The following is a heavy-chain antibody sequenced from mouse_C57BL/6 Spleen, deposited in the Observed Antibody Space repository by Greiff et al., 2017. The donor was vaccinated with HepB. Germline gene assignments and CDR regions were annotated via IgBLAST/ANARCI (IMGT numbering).Heavy chain of an antibody. CDR1: GFTFSSYG. V-gene: IGHV5-6*01. CDR3: ARHVVTNYFDY. CDR2: ISSGGSYT. D-gene: IGHD2-2*01. Sequence: EVHLVESGGDLVKPGGSLKLSCAASGFTFSSYGMSWVRQTPDKRLEWVATISSGGSYTYYPDSVKGRFTISRDNAKNTLYLQMSSLKSEDTAMYYCARHVVTNYFDYWGQGTTLTVSS. J-gene: IGHJ2*01.